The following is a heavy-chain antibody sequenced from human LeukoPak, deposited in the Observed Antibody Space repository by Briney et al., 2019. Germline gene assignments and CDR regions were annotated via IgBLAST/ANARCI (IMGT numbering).Heavy chain of an antibody. D-gene: IGHD6-13*01. CDR1: GFTFSSYG. Sequence: GGSLRLSCAASGFTFSSYGMHWVRQAPGKGLEWVAVISYDGSNKYYADSVKGRFTISRDNSKNTLYLQMNSLRAEDTAVYYCARSIAAAGTPSDYWGQGTLVTVSS. V-gene: IGHV3-30*03. CDR2: ISYDGSNK. J-gene: IGHJ4*02. CDR3: ARSIAAAGTPSDY.